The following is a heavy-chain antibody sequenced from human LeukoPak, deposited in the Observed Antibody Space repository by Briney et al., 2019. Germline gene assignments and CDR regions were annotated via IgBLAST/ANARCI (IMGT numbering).Heavy chain of an antibody. V-gene: IGHV3-21*01. D-gene: IGHD3-3*02. CDR3: ARDKSSIGAFDI. CDR2: ISSSSSYI. J-gene: IGHJ3*02. Sequence: GGSLRLSCAASGFTFSSYSMNWVRQAPGKGLEWVSSISSSSSYIYYADSVKGRFTISRDNAKNSPYLQMNSLRAEDTAVYYCARDKSSIGAFDIWGQGTMVTVSS. CDR1: GFTFSSYS.